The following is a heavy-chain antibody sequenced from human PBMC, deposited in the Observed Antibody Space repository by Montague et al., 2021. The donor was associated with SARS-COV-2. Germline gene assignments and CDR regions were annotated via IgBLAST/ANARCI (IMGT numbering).Heavy chain of an antibody. V-gene: IGHV3-33*06. CDR3: AKDREYQLPYYYYYMDV. CDR1: GFTLSSYG. D-gene: IGHD2-2*01. J-gene: IGHJ6*03. Sequence: SLRLSCAASGFTLSSYGMHWVRQAPGKGLEWVAVIWYDGSNKYYADSVKGRFTISRVNSKNTLYLQMNSLRAEDTAVYYCAKDREYQLPYYYYYMDVWGKGTTVTVSS. CDR2: IWYDGSNK.